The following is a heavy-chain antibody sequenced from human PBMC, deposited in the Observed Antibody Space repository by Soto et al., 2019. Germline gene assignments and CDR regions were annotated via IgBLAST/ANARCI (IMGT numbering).Heavy chain of an antibody. Sequence: EVQLVESGGGLVQPGRSLRLSCAASGFTFDDYAMHWVRQAPGKGLEWVSGISWNRGSIGYADSVKGRFTISRDNAKNSLYLQMHSLRAEDTALYYCANDLGSGYGDGMDVWGQGTTVTVSS. J-gene: IGHJ6*02. CDR3: ANDLGSGYGDGMDV. CDR2: ISWNRGSI. V-gene: IGHV3-9*01. D-gene: IGHD5-12*01. CDR1: GFTFDDYA.